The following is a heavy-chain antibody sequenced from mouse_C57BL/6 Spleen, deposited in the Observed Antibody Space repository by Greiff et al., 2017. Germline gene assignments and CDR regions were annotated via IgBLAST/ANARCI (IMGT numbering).Heavy chain of an antibody. CDR1: GYTFTSYW. D-gene: IGHD2-4*01. J-gene: IGHJ2*01. V-gene: IGHV1-64*01. Sequence: QVQLQQPGAELVKPGASVKLSCKASGYTFTSYWMHWVKQRPGQGLEWIGMIHPNSGSTNYNEKFKSKATLTVDKSSSTAYMQLSSLTSEDSAVYYCARGGIYYDYFDYWGQGTTLTVSS. CDR2: IHPNSGST. CDR3: ARGGIYYDYFDY.